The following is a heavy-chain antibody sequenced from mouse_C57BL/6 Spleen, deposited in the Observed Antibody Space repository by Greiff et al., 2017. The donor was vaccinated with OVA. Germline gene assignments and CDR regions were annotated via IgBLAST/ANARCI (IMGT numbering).Heavy chain of an antibody. CDR1: GYAFSSSW. Sequence: VQLQESGPELVKPGASVKISCKASGYAFSSSWMNWVKQRPGKGLEWIGRIYPGDGDTNYNGKFKGKATLTADKSSSTAYMQLSSLTSEDSAVYFCARGVDDYAEYFDVWGTGTTVTVSS. CDR2: IYPGDGDT. CDR3: ARGVDDYAEYFDV. V-gene: IGHV1-82*01. J-gene: IGHJ1*03. D-gene: IGHD2-4*01.